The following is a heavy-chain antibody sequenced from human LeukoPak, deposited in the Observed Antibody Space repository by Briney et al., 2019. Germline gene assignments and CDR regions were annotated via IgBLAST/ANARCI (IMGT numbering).Heavy chain of an antibody. CDR2: INPNSGGT. V-gene: IGHV1-2*02. Sequence: ASVKVSCKASGYTFTGYYMHWVRQAPGQGLEWMGWINPNSGGTNYAQKFQGRVTTTRDTSISTAYMELSRLRSDDTAVYYCARAGPYCSSTSCYGHYYYYMDVWGKGTTVTVSS. D-gene: IGHD2-2*01. J-gene: IGHJ6*03. CDR3: ARAGPYCSSTSCYGHYYYYMDV. CDR1: GYTFTGYY.